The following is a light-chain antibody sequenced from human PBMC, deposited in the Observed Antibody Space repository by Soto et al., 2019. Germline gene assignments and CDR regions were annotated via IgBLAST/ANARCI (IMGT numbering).Light chain of an antibody. Sequence: LTQSPSTLSSSLGERATLSCRASQYMTSTYIAWYQQKPGQAPRLLIYAASNMATGLPDNFSGSGSGAEYSLTISRLEPEDSAVYYCHQYDVAPQTFGQGTKVDIK. CDR3: HQYDVAPQT. CDR2: AAS. V-gene: IGKV3-20*01. J-gene: IGKJ2*01. CDR1: QYMTSTY.